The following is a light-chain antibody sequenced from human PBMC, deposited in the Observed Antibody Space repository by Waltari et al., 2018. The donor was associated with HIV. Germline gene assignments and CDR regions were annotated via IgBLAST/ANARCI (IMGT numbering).Light chain of an antibody. CDR1: SSDVGNYNY. V-gene: IGLV2-11*01. Sequence: QSALTQPRSVSGSPGQSVTISCTGTSSDVGNYNYVSWYQQHPGKSPNFLMYDVSKRPSGVPDRFSGSKSGNTASLTISGLQAEDEADYYCCSYAGSYTLGVFGGGTKVTVL. CDR2: DVS. J-gene: IGLJ2*01. CDR3: CSYAGSYTLGV.